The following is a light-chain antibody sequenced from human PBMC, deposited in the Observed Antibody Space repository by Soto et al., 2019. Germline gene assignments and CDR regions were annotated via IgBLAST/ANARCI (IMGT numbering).Light chain of an antibody. Sequence: QSVLTQSPSASASLGASVKLTCTLSSGHSSYAIAWHQQQPEKGPRYLMKLNSDGSHSKGDGIPDRFSGSSSGAERYVTISSLQSEDEADYYCQTWGAGTVVFGGGTKVTVL. CDR1: SGHSSYA. CDR2: LNSDGSH. J-gene: IGLJ2*01. CDR3: QTWGAGTVV. V-gene: IGLV4-69*01.